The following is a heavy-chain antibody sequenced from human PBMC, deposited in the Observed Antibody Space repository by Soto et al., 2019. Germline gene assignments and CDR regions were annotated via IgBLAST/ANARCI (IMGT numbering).Heavy chain of an antibody. D-gene: IGHD5-12*01. CDR2: ISAYNGNT. Sequence: QVQLVQSGAEVKKPGASVKVSCKASGYTFTSYGISWVRQAPGQGLEWMGWISAYNGNTNYAQKLQGRVTMTTDTSPSTAYMELKRLRSDGTGGEYCGRSYSGYDPIDYWGQGTLVTVSS. CDR3: GRSYSGYDPIDY. CDR1: GYTFTSYG. J-gene: IGHJ4*02. V-gene: IGHV1-18*01.